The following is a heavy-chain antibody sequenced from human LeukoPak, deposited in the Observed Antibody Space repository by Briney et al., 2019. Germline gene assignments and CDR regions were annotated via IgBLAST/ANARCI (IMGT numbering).Heavy chain of an antibody. V-gene: IGHV4-59*08. D-gene: IGHD3-10*01. Sequence: PSETLSLTCTVSGGSISSYYWSWIRQPPGKGLEWIGYIYYSGSTNYNPSLKSRVTISVDTSKNQFSLKLSSVTAADTAVYYCARLIFLYYYGPRGAFDIWGQGTMVTVSS. CDR1: GGSISSYY. CDR2: IYYSGST. CDR3: ARLIFLYYYGPRGAFDI. J-gene: IGHJ3*02.